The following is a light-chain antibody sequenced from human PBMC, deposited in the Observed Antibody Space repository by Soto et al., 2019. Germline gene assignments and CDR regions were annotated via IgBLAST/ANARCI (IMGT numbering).Light chain of an antibody. CDR3: QQYDYLPLT. V-gene: IGKV1-33*01. Sequence: DIQMTQSPSSLSASVGDRVTITCQASQDITNYLDWYQQKPGKAPQLLIYDASSFETGVPSRFSGSRSATDFTFTISSLQPEDIATYYCQQYDYLPLTFGGGTKVDI. CDR1: QDITNY. CDR2: DAS. J-gene: IGKJ4*01.